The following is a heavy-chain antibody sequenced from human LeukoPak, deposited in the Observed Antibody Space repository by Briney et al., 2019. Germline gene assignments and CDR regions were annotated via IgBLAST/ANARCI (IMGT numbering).Heavy chain of an antibody. CDR2: ISVYNGNT. J-gene: IGHJ6*02. CDR3: ATVGPAAPFPRGRNYYYYGMDV. V-gene: IGHV1-18*01. CDR1: GYTFTSYG. D-gene: IGHD2-2*01. Sequence: GASVKVSCKASGYTFTSYGISWVRQAPGQGLEWMGWISVYNGNTNYAQKLQGRVTMTTDTSTSTAYMELRSLRSDDTAVYYCATVGPAAPFPRGRNYYYYGMDVWGQGTTVTVSS.